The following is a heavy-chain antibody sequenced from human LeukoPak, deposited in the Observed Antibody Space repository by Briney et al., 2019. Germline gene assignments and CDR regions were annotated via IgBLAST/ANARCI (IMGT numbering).Heavy chain of an antibody. CDR1: GYTFTGYY. CDR2: IIPIFGTA. Sequence: SVKVSCKASGYTFTGYYMHWVRQAPGQGLEWMGGIIPIFGTANYAQKFQGRVTITADESTSTAYMELSSLRSEDTAVYYCASIAAADMPFDYWGQGTLVTVSS. J-gene: IGHJ4*02. D-gene: IGHD6-13*01. CDR3: ASIAAADMPFDY. V-gene: IGHV1-69*13.